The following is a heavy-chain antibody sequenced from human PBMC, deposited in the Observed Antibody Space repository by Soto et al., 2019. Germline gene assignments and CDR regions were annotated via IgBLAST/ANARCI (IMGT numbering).Heavy chain of an antibody. CDR1: GGSISSGGYY. V-gene: IGHV4-31*03. CDR3: ARSNPPVPPFAFDI. Sequence: SETVSLTCTVSGGSISSGGYYWSWIGQHPGKGLEWIGYIYYSGSTYYNPSLKSRVTISVDTSKNQFSLKLSSVTAADTAVYYCARSNPPVPPFAFDISGQGNMVTVSS. J-gene: IGHJ3*02. CDR2: IYYSGST.